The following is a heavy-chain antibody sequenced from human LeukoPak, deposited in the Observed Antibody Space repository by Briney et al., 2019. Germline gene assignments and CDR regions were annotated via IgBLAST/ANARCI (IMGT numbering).Heavy chain of an antibody. D-gene: IGHD6-25*01. CDR1: GYSFASYW. Sequence: KVGESLKISCKGSGYSFASYWIGWVRQMPGKGLEWMGIIYPGDSDTRYSPSFQGQVTTSADKSISTAYLQWSSLKASDTAMYYCARSARRYYYYYGMDVWGQGSTVTVSS. J-gene: IGHJ6*02. CDR2: IYPGDSDT. CDR3: ARSARRYYYYYGMDV. V-gene: IGHV5-51*01.